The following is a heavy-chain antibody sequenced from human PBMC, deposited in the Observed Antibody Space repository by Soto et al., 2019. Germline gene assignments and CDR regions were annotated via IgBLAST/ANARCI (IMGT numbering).Heavy chain of an antibody. D-gene: IGHD1-26*01. CDR1: RYTFTSHG. V-gene: IGHV1-18*04. CDR3: ARLMTEGATFREDAFDL. Sequence: QVQLVQSGGDVKAPGASVKVSCTTYRYTFTSHGIAWVRQAPGQGLEWMGWISTFNGKTDFAQKFQGRVTMTADTLTGTVHMELRSLRSDDTAVYYCARLMTEGATFREDAFDLWGQGTKVTVSS. J-gene: IGHJ3*01. CDR2: ISTFNGKT.